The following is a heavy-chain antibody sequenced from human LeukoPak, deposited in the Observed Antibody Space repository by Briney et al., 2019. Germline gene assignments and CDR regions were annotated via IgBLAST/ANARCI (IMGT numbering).Heavy chain of an antibody. V-gene: IGHV3-23*01. CDR2: ISGSGGST. J-gene: IGHJ4*02. CDR1: GFTFSSYA. D-gene: IGHD2-2*01. CDR3: AKIPQPAVEEDDY. Sequence: PGGSLRLSCAASGFTFSSYAMSWVRQAPGKGLEWVAAISGSGGSTYYADSVKGRFTISRDNSKNTLYLQMNSLRAEDTAVYYCAKIPQPAVEEDDYWGQGTLVTVSS.